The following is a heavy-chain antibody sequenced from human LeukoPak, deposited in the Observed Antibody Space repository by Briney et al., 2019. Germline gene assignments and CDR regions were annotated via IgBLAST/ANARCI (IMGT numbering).Heavy chain of an antibody. CDR1: GFTFSTYA. CDR3: VKDRPNYYGGEGDYYRQNGDS. CDR2: ISGRGELT. Sequence: PGGSLGLSCGASGFTFSTYAMSWVRQPPGKGLEWVASISGRGELTYYTDSVRGRFTISRDNSRSTLYLQMNFLRTDDTAVYYCVKDRPNYYGGEGDYYRQNGDSWGQGTLVTVSS. V-gene: IGHV3-23*01. D-gene: IGHD2-21*01. J-gene: IGHJ5*01.